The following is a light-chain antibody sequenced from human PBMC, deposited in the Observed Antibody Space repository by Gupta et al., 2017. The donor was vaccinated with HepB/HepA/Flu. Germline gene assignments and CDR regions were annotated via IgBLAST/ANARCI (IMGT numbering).Light chain of an antibody. CDR3: CSYAGSYTWV. Sequence: HSALTPPPSVSGSPGQSVTLPCTGPSSDVGGYNYVSWYQQHPGKAPKLMIYDVSKRPSGVPDRFSCSKSGNTASLTISGLQAEDEADYYCCSYAGSYTWVFGGGTNLTVL. CDR2: DVS. CDR1: SSDVGGYNY. J-gene: IGLJ3*02. V-gene: IGLV2-11*01.